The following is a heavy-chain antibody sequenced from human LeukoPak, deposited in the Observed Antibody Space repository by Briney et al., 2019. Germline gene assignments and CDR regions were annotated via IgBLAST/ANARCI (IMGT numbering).Heavy chain of an antibody. J-gene: IGHJ4*02. D-gene: IGHD3-22*01. CDR2: IYYSGST. CDR1: GGSVTSTNW. Sequence: SETLSLTCGVSGGSVTSTNWWTWVRQPPGKGLEWIGYIYYSGSTYYNPSLKSRVTISVDTSKNQFSLKLSSVTAADTAVYYCARGDYYDSSGYYYDYWGQGTLVTVSS. V-gene: IGHV4-30-4*01. CDR3: ARGDYYDSSGYYYDY.